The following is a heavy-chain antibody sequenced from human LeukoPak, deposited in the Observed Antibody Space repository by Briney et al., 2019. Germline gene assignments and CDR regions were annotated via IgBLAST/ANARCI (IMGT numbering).Heavy chain of an antibody. CDR1: GFTFSKYA. CDR3: AEWNSVYWYFDL. Sequence: GGSLRLSCAASGFTFSKYAMSWVRQVPEKGLEWVSGISGSGGSTYYADSVKGRFTISRDHSKNTLHLQMNSLRADDTALFSCAEWNSVYWYFDLWGRGTLVTVSS. D-gene: IGHD1-1*01. CDR2: ISGSGGST. V-gene: IGHV3-23*01. J-gene: IGHJ2*01.